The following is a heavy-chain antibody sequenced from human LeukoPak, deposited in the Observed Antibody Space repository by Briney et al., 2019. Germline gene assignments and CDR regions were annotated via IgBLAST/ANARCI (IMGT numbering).Heavy chain of an antibody. D-gene: IGHD3-3*01. CDR2: VYYSGST. CDR3: VRHLMTIFGVVIKPGPFDP. CDR1: GXSINNYF. V-gene: IGHV4-59*08. J-gene: IGHJ5*02. Sequence: SETLSLTCTVSGXSINNYFWSWIRQPPGEGREWLGYVYYSGSTRYSPSLKSRVTISLDTSKNQFSLKLSSVTAADTAVYFCVRHLMTIFGVVIKPGPFDPWGQGTLVTVSS.